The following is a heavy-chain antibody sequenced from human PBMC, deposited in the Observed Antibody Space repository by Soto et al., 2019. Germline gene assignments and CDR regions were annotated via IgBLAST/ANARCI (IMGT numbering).Heavy chain of an antibody. V-gene: IGHV4-39*01. J-gene: IGHJ4*02. CDR1: GGSSISSSCY. CDR2: IYYSGRP. CDR3: ARRDVDTAMVYFDY. Sequence: SETLSLTCTSAGGSSISSSCYWGWLREPPGKGLEWIGSIYYSGRPYYNPSLKSRVTLSVDTSKNQFSLKLSSVTAADTAVYYCARRDVDTAMVYFDYWGQGTLVTVS. D-gene: IGHD5-18*01.